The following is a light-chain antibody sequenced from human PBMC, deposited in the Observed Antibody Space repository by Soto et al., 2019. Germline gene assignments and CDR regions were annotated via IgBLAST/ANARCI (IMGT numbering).Light chain of an antibody. CDR3: QEYNNWHPIT. J-gene: IGKJ4*01. V-gene: IGKV3-15*01. Sequence: EIVLTQSPGTLSLNTGERATLSCRASQSVSNNYLAWYQQKPGQAPRLLIYGASTRATGIPVRFSGSGSGTEFTLTITSLQSEDFAVYYCQEYNNWHPITFGGGTKVDI. CDR1: QSVSNN. CDR2: GAS.